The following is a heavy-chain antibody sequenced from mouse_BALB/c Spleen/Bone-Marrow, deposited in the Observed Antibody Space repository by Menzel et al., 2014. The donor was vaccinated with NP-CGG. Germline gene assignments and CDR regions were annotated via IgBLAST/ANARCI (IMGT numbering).Heavy chain of an antibody. J-gene: IGHJ3*01. V-gene: IGHV1-61*01. CDR1: GYSFTNYW. CDR3: TRGDGCGGFPY. D-gene: IGHD2-3*01. CDR2: IHPSDSET. Sequence: QVQLKESGAELVRPGASVKLSCKPSGYSFTNYWMNWVKQRPGQGLEWIGMIHPSDSETKLNQKFKDKATLTVDKSSSTAYMQLNSPTSEDSAVYYCTRGDGCGGFPYWGQGTLVTVSA.